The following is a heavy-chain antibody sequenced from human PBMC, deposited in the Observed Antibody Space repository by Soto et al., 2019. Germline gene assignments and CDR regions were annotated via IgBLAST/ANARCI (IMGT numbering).Heavy chain of an antibody. CDR3: ARGAGGQTYYYGSGSYRGRGMDV. D-gene: IGHD3-10*01. CDR2: IIPIFGTA. Sequence: ASVKVSCKASGGTFSSYAISWVRQAPGQGLEWMGGIIPIFGTANYAQKFQGRVTITADKSTSTAYMELSSLRSEDTVVYYCARGAGGQTYYYGSGSYRGRGMDVWGQGTTVTVSS. CDR1: GGTFSSYA. V-gene: IGHV1-69*06. J-gene: IGHJ6*02.